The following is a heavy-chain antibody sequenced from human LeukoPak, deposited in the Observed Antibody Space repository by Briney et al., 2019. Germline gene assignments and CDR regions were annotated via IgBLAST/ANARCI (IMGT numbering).Heavy chain of an antibody. CDR2: ISGSGGMT. CDR3: ARELVVGPAEYFQH. V-gene: IGHV3-23*01. D-gene: IGHD2-8*02. CDR1: GFTFRTYA. J-gene: IGHJ1*01. Sequence: PGGSLRLSCVASGFTFRTYAMSWVRRAPGKGLEWVSGISGSGGMTWYADSVKGRFTISRDNSKNSMYLQMKNLRAEDTAVYYCARELVVGPAEYFQHWGQGTLVTVSS.